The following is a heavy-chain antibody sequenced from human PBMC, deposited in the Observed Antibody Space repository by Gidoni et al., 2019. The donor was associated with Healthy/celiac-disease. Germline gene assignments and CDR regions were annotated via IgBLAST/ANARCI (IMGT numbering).Heavy chain of an antibody. CDR2: ISCDSGSI. J-gene: IGHJ4*02. V-gene: IGHV3-9*01. CDR3: AKDKGEQWLVQYYFDY. CDR1: GFTLDDYA. D-gene: IGHD6-19*01. Sequence: EVQLVESGGGVVQPGRSLRLSCAASGFTLDDYAMLWVRPAPGKGREWVSGISCDSGSIGYADSVKGRFTISRDNAKNSLYLQMNSLRAEDTALYYCAKDKGEQWLVQYYFDYWGQGTLVTVSS.